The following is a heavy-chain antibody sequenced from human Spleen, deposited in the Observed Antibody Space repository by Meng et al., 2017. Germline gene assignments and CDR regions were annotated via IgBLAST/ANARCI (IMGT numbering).Heavy chain of an antibody. CDR2: ISLSGNTI. CDR3: ARDNAYTFDY. J-gene: IGHJ4*02. V-gene: IGHV3-11*04. Sequence: GGSLRLSCAASGFTFSDYYMSWIRQAPGTGLEWVSYISLSGNTIYADSVKGRFTISRDNARNSLYLQMNSLRAEDTAVYYCARDNAYTFDYWGQGTLVTVSS. CDR1: GFTFSDYY. D-gene: IGHD2-21*01.